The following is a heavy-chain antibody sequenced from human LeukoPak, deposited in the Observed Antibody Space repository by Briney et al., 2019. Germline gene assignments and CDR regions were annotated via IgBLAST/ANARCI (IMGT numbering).Heavy chain of an antibody. CDR2: ISGGSRGI. J-gene: IGHJ6*04. Sequence: GGSLRLSCSASGFTFSSYSMNWVRQAPGKGLEWVSFISGGSRGIHYADSVKGRFTISRDNAENSLFLQMNSLRAEDTAVYYCAELGITMIGGVWGKGTTVTISS. CDR3: AELGITMIGGV. CDR1: GFTFSSYS. D-gene: IGHD3-10*02. V-gene: IGHV3-48*01.